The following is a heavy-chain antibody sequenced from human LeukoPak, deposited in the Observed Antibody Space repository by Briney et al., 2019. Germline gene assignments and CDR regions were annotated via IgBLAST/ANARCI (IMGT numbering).Heavy chain of an antibody. V-gene: IGHV1-2*02. CDR3: ATKSFDS. CDR1: EYTFIDYY. J-gene: IGHJ4*02. CDR2: INPNNGAT. Sequence: ASVKVSCKASEYTFIDYYIHWLRQATGQGLEWMGSINPNNGATTYAQQFQGRVTMTRDTSTSTGYMELSSLKSDDTAVYYCATKSFDSWGQGTLVTVSS.